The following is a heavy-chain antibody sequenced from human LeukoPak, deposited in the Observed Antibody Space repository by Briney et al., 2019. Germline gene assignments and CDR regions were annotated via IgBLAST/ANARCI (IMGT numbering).Heavy chain of an antibody. V-gene: IGHV4-61*08. D-gene: IGHD3-10*01. CDR1: GGSISSGGYY. CDR3: ARNVFTMVRGVKVNYYGLDV. Sequence: PSQTLSLTCAVSGGSISSGGYYWSWIRQPPGKGLEWIGYIYYSGSTNYNSSLKSRVTISVDTSKNQFSLKLSSVTAADTAVYYCARNVFTMVRGVKVNYYGLDVWGQGTTVTVSS. J-gene: IGHJ6*02. CDR2: IYYSGST.